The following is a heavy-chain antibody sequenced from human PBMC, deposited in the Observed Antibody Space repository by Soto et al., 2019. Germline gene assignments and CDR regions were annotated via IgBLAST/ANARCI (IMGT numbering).Heavy chain of an antibody. D-gene: IGHD6-19*01. CDR3: ARGNTNDLQWLVSDYFDP. CDR1: GYTFTSYG. CDR2: ISAYNGNT. J-gene: IGHJ4*02. V-gene: IGHV1-18*01. Sequence: ASVKVSCKASGYTFTSYGISWVRQAPGQGLEWMGWISAYNGNTNYAQKLQGRVTMTTDTSTSTAYMELRSLRSDDTAVYYCARGNTNDLQWLVSDYFDPWGQGTLVTVSS.